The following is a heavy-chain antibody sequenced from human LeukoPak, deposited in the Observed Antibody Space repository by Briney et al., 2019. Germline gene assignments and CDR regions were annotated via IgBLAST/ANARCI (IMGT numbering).Heavy chain of an antibody. V-gene: IGHV4-59*12. CDR2: INYGGST. CDR3: ARDSTVNGAFDI. D-gene: IGHD4-17*01. Sequence: SETLSLTCTVSGGSLTSYYWNWIRQPPGKGLEWIGYINYGGSTDYNPSLKSRVTISADTSKNQMSLKLSSVTAADTAVYYCARDSTVNGAFDIWGQGTMVTVSS. J-gene: IGHJ3*02. CDR1: GGSLTSYY.